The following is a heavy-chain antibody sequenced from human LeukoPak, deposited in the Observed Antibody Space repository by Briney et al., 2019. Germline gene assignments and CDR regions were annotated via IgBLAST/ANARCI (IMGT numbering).Heavy chain of an antibody. CDR1: GASIISANYY. J-gene: IGHJ4*02. D-gene: IGHD3-22*01. V-gene: IGHV4-39*01. CDR3: ARQPIYYDSSGSYAGDFDY. Sequence: SETLALTCTVSGASIISANYYWNWIRQPPGKGLEWIGNIYYRGSTHSNPSLKSRVTVAVDTAKNPFSLRPTSVTAADPPVYYCARQPIYYDSSGSYAGDFDYWGQGTLVTVSS. CDR2: IYYRGST.